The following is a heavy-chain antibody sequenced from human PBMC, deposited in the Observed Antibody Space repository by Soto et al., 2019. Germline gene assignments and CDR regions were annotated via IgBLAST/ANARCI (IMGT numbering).Heavy chain of an antibody. CDR1: GGTFSSYA. J-gene: IGHJ6*02. D-gene: IGHD2-2*01. V-gene: IGHV1-69*01. CDR3: ARDPLVAPHYYYYYGMDV. Sequence: QVQLVQSGAEVKKPGSSVKVSCKASGGTFSSYAISWVRQAPGQGLEWMGGIIPIFGTANYAQKFQGRVTITADESTSTAYMELSSLRSEDTAVYYCARDPLVAPHYYYYYGMDVWGQGTTVTVSS. CDR2: IIPIFGTA.